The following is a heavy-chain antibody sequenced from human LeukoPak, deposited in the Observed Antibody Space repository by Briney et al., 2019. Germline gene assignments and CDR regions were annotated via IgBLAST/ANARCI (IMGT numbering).Heavy chain of an antibody. J-gene: IGHJ4*02. CDR1: VFTSTSSW. CDR2: TKEEVGEQ. V-gene: IGHV3-7*01. CDR3: ARDAYYDSSGYTKNFDY. D-gene: IGHD3-22*01. Sequence: GGSLRHSCAPPVFTSTSSWISSGPPALGKRLGRVANTKEEVGEQYYMDSVKGRFTISRDNAKNSLYLQMNSLRAEDTAVYYCARDAYYDSSGYTKNFDYWGQGTLVTVSS.